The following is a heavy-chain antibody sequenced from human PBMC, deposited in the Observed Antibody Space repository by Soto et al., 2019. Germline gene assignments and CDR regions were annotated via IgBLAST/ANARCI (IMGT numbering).Heavy chain of an antibody. CDR2: VDPRDGST. D-gene: IGHD6-25*01. Sequence: QVQLVQSGAEMKRPGASVILSCKASGYIFTTYSIHWVRQTAGQGLEWMAKVDPRDGSTGYAQKFLGRVSMAWDTSTGPVSMEVSSLTSDDTATYYCARVRSSGREFDYWGQGTQVTVSS. CDR3: ARVRSSGREFDY. J-gene: IGHJ4*02. CDR1: GYIFTTYS. V-gene: IGHV1-46*01.